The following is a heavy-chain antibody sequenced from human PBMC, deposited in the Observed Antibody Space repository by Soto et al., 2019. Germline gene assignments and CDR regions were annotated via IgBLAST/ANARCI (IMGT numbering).Heavy chain of an antibody. CDR1: GFTFDDYG. D-gene: IGHD4-17*01. Sequence: AGGSLRLSCAASGFTFDDYGMSWVRQAPGKGLEWVSGINWNGGSTGYADSVKGRFTISRDNAKNSLYLQMNSLRAEDTALYHCARDLGDYGFYYYMDVWGKGTTVTV. CDR3: ARDLGDYGFYYYMDV. V-gene: IGHV3-20*01. J-gene: IGHJ6*03. CDR2: INWNGGST.